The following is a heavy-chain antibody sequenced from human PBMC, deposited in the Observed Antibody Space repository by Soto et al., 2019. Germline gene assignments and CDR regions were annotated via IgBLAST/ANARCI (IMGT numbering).Heavy chain of an antibody. J-gene: IGHJ6*02. Sequence: QVQLVQSGAEVKKPGSSVKVSCKASGGTFSSYAISWVRQAPGQGLEWMGGIIPIFGTANYAQKLQGRVTITADESTSTDYMELSSLRSEDTAVYYCARVIARHYYNSRKVLSGMDVWGQGTTVTVSS. CDR1: GGTFSSYA. CDR3: ARVIARHYYNSRKVLSGMDV. CDR2: IIPIFGTA. V-gene: IGHV1-69*01. D-gene: IGHD3-22*01.